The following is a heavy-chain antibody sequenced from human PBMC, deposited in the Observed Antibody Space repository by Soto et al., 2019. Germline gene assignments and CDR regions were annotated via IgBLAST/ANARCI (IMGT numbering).Heavy chain of an antibody. V-gene: IGHV3-15*01. CDR1: GFTFSNAW. D-gene: IGHD4-17*01. CDR2: IKSKTDGGTT. CDR3: TTGSDYVGYYYYYYYMDV. Sequence: PGGSLRLSCAASGFTFSNAWMSWVRQAPGKGLEWVGRIKSKTDGGTTDYAAPVKGRFTISRDDSKNTLYLQMNSLKTEDTAVYYCTTGSDYVGYYYYYYYMDVWGKGTTVTVSS. J-gene: IGHJ6*03.